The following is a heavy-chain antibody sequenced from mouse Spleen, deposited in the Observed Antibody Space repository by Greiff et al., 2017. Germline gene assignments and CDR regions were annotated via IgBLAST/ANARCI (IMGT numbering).Heavy chain of an antibody. CDR3: AVSYGSRDAMDY. D-gene: IGHD1-1*01. Sequence: EVQLQQSGPGLVKPSQSLSLTCSVTGYSITSGYFWNWIRQFPGNKLEWMGYISYDGSNNYNPSLKNRISITRDTSKNQFFLKLNSVTTEDTATYYCAVSYGSRDAMDYWGQGTSVTVSS. J-gene: IGHJ4*01. V-gene: IGHV3-6*01. CDR1: GYSITSGYF. CDR2: ISYDGSN.